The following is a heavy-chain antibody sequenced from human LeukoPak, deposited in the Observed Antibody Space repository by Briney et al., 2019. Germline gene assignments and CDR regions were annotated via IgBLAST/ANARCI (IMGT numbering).Heavy chain of an antibody. CDR2: INHSGST. Sequence: PSETLSLTCAVYGGSFSGYYWSWIRQPPGKGLEWIGEINHSGSTNYNPSLKSRVTISVDTSKNQFSLKLSSVTAADTAVYYCATGIYGSGSYYNDYWGQGTLVTVSS. J-gene: IGHJ4*02. CDR1: GGSFSGYY. V-gene: IGHV4-34*01. D-gene: IGHD3-10*01. CDR3: ATGIYGSGSYYNDY.